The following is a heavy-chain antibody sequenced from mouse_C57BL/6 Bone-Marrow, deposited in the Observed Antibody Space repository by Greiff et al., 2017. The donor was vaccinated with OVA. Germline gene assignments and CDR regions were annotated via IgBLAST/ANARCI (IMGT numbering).Heavy chain of an antibody. CDR3: ARQGDGYFLFAY. J-gene: IGHJ3*01. CDR2: ISSGGSYT. CDR1: GFTFSSYG. D-gene: IGHD2-3*01. Sequence: EVKLMESGGDLVKPGGSLKLSCAASGFTFSSYGMSWVRQTPDKRLEWVATISSGGSYTYYPDSVKGRFTISRDNAKNTLYLQMNSLKSEDTAMYYCARQGDGYFLFAYWGQGTLVTVSA. V-gene: IGHV5-6*01.